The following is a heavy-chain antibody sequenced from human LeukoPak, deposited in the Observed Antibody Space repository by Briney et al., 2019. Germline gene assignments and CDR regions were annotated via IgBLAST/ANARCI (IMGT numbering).Heavy chain of an antibody. CDR1: GYTFTAYY. J-gene: IGHJ4*02. D-gene: IGHD6-13*01. Sequence: EASVKVSCKASGYTFTAYYMHWVRQAPGQGLEWMGWINPNSGDTNYAQKFQGRVTMTTDTSISTAYMELNRLTYDDTVVYYCARDRPHTDAWYEGRDYWGQGTLVTVSS. CDR2: INPNSGDT. V-gene: IGHV1-2*02. CDR3: ARDRPHTDAWYEGRDY.